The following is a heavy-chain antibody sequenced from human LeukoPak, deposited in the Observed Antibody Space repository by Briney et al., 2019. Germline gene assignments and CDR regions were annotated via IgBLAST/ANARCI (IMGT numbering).Heavy chain of an antibody. Sequence: PGGSLRLSCAASGFTFSSYAMNWVRQAPGEGLEWVSTISGSGGSTYYADSVKGRFTISRDNSKNTLYLQMNSLRAEDTALYYCAKRNVNDFDYWGQGTLVTVSS. D-gene: IGHD1-1*01. CDR3: AKRNVNDFDY. CDR1: GFTFSSYA. V-gene: IGHV3-23*01. CDR2: ISGSGGST. J-gene: IGHJ4*02.